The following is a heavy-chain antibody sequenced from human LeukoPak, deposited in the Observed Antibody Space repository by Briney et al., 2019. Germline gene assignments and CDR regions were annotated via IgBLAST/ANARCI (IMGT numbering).Heavy chain of an antibody. Sequence: GGSLRLSCTASGFTFGDYVMTWVRQAPGKGLEWVGFIASKTYGGTAEYAASVKGRFTISRDDSKSIAYLQMNSLKTEDTAVYFCSRDQTPYYWGQGTLVTVSS. V-gene: IGHV3-49*04. CDR1: GFTFGDYV. J-gene: IGHJ4*02. CDR3: SRDQTPYY. CDR2: IASKTYGGTA.